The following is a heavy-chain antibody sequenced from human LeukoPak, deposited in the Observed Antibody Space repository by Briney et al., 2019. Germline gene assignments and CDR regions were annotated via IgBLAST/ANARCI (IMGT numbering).Heavy chain of an antibody. CDR2: IRYDGSNK. V-gene: IGHV3-30*02. D-gene: IGHD2-15*01. CDR3: AREVVAATTKTYYYYYMDV. Sequence: PGGSLRLSCAASGFTFSSYGMHWVRQAPGKGLEWVAFIRYDGSNKYYADSVKGRFTISRDNSKNTLYLQMNSLRSEDTAVYYCAREVVAATTKTYYYYYMDVWGKGTTVTISS. J-gene: IGHJ6*03. CDR1: GFTFSSYG.